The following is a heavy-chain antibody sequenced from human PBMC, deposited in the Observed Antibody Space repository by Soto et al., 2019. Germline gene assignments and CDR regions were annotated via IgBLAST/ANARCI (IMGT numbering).Heavy chain of an antibody. CDR1: GFTFRSYA. V-gene: IGHV3-30-3*01. CDR2: ISYDGSNK. CDR3: ARDLGKYVGVDY. Sequence: PGGSLRLSCSASGFTFRSYAMHWVRQAPGKGLEWVAVISYDGSNKYYADSVKGRFTISRDNSKNTLYLQMNSLRAEDTAVYYCARDLGKYVGVDYWGQGTLVTVS. D-gene: IGHD3-16*01. J-gene: IGHJ4*02.